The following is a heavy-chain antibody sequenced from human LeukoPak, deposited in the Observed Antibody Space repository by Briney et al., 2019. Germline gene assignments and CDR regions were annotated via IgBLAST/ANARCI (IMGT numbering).Heavy chain of an antibody. D-gene: IGHD2-8*02. CDR3: KSPGYCTDTSCEGLDY. CDR1: GYTFTDYY. Sequence: ASVKVSCKPSGYTFTDYYIHWVRQATGQGPEWMGWINPNSVGSNSAQKFQGRVTMTWDTSISTTYLELRRLTSDDAAVYYCKSPGYCTDTSCEGLDYWGQGTLVTVSS. J-gene: IGHJ4*02. CDR2: INPNSVGS. V-gene: IGHV1-2*02.